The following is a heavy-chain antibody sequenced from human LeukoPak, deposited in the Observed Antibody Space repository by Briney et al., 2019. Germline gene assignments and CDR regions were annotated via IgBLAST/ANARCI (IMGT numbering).Heavy chain of an antibody. D-gene: IGHD2-15*01. Sequence: PGGSLRLSCAASGFTFSAYCMTWVRQAPGKGLAWVANISGGGGAKYYVDSVKGRFTISRDNAKNSLYLQMNSLRAEDTAVYYCARVSGGGSCYYAFDIWGEGTMVTVSS. V-gene: IGHV3-7*01. J-gene: IGHJ3*02. CDR2: ISGGGGAK. CDR3: ARVSGGGSCYYAFDI. CDR1: GFTFSAYC.